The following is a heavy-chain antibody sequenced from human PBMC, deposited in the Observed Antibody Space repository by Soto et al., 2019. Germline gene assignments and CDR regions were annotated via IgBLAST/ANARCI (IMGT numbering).Heavy chain of an antibody. CDR2: INHSGST. V-gene: IGHV4-39*07. D-gene: IGHD3-10*01. J-gene: IGHJ5*02. CDR3: ARRGAKYYYGSGSYYNAKYNWFDP. Sequence: SETLSLTCTVSGGSISSGGYYWSWIRQHPGKGLEWIGEINHSGSTNYNPSLKSRVTISVDTSKNQFSLKLSSVTAADTAVYYCARRGAKYYYGSGSYYNAKYNWFDPWGQGTLVTVSS. CDR1: GGSISSGGYY.